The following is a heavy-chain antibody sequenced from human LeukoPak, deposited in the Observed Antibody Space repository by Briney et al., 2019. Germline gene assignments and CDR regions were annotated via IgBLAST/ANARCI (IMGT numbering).Heavy chain of an antibody. J-gene: IGHJ4*02. Sequence: GGSLRLSCTDSGFTFSSHDMNWVRQAPGKGLEWVSYISSGGYTTRYADSVKGRFTISRDNAKNSLYLQTNSLRAEDTAVYYCARVQHSAFDHWGQGTLVTVSS. CDR2: ISSGGYTT. V-gene: IGHV3-48*03. CDR1: GFTFSSHD. CDR3: ARVQHSAFDH.